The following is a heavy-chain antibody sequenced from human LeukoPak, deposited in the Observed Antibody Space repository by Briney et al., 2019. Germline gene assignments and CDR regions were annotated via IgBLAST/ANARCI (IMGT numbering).Heavy chain of an antibody. V-gene: IGHV1-2*02. J-gene: IGHJ4*02. CDR3: ARELYSGSYSPTIGDLNFDY. CDR1: GYTFTGYY. Sequence: ASVKVSCKASGYTFTGYYMHWVRQAPGQGLEWMGWINPNSGGTNYAQKFQGRVTMTRDTSISTAYMELSRLRSDDTAVYYCARELYSGSYSPTIGDLNFDYWGQGTLVTVSS. D-gene: IGHD1-26*01. CDR2: INPNSGGT.